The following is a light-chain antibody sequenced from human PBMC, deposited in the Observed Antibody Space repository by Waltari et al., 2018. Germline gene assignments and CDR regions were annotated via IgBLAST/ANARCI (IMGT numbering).Light chain of an antibody. Sequence: EIVLTQSPATLSLSPGERATLSCRASQRVSSYLAWYQQKPGQAPRLLIYDASNVATGIPARCSGSGSGTDFTLTISSLEPEDFAVYYCQHRSNWPHSFGPGTKVDIK. CDR2: DAS. CDR1: QRVSSY. V-gene: IGKV3-11*01. CDR3: QHRSNWPHS. J-gene: IGKJ3*01.